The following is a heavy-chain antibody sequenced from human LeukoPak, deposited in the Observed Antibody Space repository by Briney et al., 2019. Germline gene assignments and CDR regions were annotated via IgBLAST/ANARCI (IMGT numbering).Heavy chain of an antibody. D-gene: IGHD3-22*01. CDR2: TYYRSKWYN. J-gene: IGHJ4*02. V-gene: IGHV6-1*01. CDR1: RDSVSSNSAA. CDR3: ARALQYYYDSSGYSHYFDY. Sequence: SQTLSLTCAISRDSVSSNSAAWNSIRQSPSRGLEWLGRTYYRSKWYNDYAVSVKSRITINPDTSKNQFSLQLNSVTPEDTAVYYCARALQYYYDSSGYSHYFDYWGQGTLVTVSS.